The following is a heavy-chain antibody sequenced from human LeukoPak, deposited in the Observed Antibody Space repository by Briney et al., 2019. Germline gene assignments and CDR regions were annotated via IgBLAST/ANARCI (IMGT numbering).Heavy chain of an antibody. CDR3: ARNTGTAAAGATDV. Sequence: RASVKVSCKASGYTFTSYGISWVRQAPGQGLEWMGWISAYNGNTNYAQKLQGRVTMTTDTSTSTAYMELRSLRSDDTAVYYCARNTGTAAAGATDVWGQGTTVTVSS. D-gene: IGHD6-13*01. V-gene: IGHV1-18*01. J-gene: IGHJ6*02. CDR2: ISAYNGNT. CDR1: GYTFTSYG.